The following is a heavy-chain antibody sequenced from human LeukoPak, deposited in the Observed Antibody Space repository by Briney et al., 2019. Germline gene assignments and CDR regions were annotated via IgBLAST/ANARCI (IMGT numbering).Heavy chain of an antibody. D-gene: IGHD5-18*01. CDR3: VRDGYSYGLLSKDFDY. CDR1: GFTFSSYA. CDR2: ISYDGSNK. Sequence: GGSLRLSCAASGFTFSSYAMHWVRQAPGKGLEWVAVISYDGSNKYYADSVKGRFTISRDNSKNTLYLQMNSLRAEDTAVYYCVRDGYSYGLLSKDFDYWGQGTLVTVSS. V-gene: IGHV3-30*04. J-gene: IGHJ4*02.